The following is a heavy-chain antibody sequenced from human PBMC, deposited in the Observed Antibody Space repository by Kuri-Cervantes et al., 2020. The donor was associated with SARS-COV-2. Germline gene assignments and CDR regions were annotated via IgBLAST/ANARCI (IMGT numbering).Heavy chain of an antibody. V-gene: IGHV4-38-2*01. J-gene: IGHJ4*02. CDR1: GYSISSGYY. CDR3: ARFGMAVARSVDY. Sequence: GSLRLSCAVSGYSISSGYYWGWIRQPPGKGLEWIGSIYHSGSTYYNPSLKSRVTISVDTSKNQFSLKLSSVTAADTAVYYCARFGMAVARSVDYWGQGTLVTVSS. CDR2: IYHSGST. D-gene: IGHD6-19*01.